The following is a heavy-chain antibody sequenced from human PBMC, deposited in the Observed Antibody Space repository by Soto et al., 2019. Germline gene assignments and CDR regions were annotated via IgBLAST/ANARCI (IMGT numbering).Heavy chain of an antibody. Sequence: SETLSLTCSVSGGSIYRSGYYWGWIRQPPGRGLEWIGNIDYNGVTYSNPSLKSRVTISRDTSKNQFSLKLTSVTAADTALYYCGKVLVGATGHTDSDSWGPGTLVTVSS. CDR2: IDYNGVT. V-gene: IGHV4-39*01. CDR3: GKVLVGATGHTDSDS. J-gene: IGHJ4*02. CDR1: GGSIYRSGYY. D-gene: IGHD2-15*01.